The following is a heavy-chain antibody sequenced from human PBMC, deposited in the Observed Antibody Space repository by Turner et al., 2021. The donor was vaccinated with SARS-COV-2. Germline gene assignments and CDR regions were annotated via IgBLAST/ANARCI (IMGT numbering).Heavy chain of an antibody. J-gene: IGHJ4*02. V-gene: IGHV4-39*01. D-gene: IGHD3-22*01. CDR3: ARHKGDYDSSELHG. CDR1: GGSISSSSYY. Sequence: QLQLQESGPGLVKPSETLSLTCTVSGGSISSSSYYWGWIRQPPGKGLEWIGSNYYSGSTYYNPSLKSRGTISVDTSKNQFSLKLSSVTAADTAVYYCARHKGDYDSSELHGWGQGTLVTVSS. CDR2: NYYSGST.